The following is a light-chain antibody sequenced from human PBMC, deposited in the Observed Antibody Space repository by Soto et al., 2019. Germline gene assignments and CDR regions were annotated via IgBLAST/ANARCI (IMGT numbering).Light chain of an antibody. CDR2: KAS. Sequence: DIQMTQSPSTLSASVGYRVTITCRASQSISSWLAWYQQKPGKAPKLLIYKASSLESGVPSRFSGSGSGTEFTLTISSLQPDDFATHYCQQYNSYSWTFGQGTKVEIK. CDR3: QQYNSYSWT. CDR1: QSISSW. J-gene: IGKJ1*01. V-gene: IGKV1-5*03.